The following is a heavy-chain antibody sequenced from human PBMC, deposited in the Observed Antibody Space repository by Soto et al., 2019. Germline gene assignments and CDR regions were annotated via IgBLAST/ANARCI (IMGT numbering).Heavy chain of an antibody. CDR3: AKEPRAVAGGGKNAVPYFQH. CDR1: GFTFSNYA. CDR2: ISKGGDDT. Sequence: EVQLLESGGGLVQPGGSLRLSCAASGFTFSNYAMSWVRQAPGKGLEWVAAISKGGDDTYYADSVKGRFTISRDNSKNTLCLQMNSLRAEDTAVYYCAKEPRAVAGGGKNAVPYFQHWGQGTLVTVSS. D-gene: IGHD6-19*01. V-gene: IGHV3-23*01. J-gene: IGHJ1*01.